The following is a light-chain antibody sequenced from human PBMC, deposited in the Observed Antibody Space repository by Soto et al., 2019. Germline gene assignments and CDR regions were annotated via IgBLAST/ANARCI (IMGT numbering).Light chain of an antibody. CDR1: QSISSSY. J-gene: IGKJ1*01. V-gene: IGKV3-20*01. CDR2: GAS. CDR3: QQYSSTFWT. Sequence: EIVLTQSPGTLSLSPGERTTLSCRASQSISSSYLAWYQQKPGQAPRLLVYGASSRATGIPDRFSGSGSGTDFTLTFSRLEPEDFALYYCQQYSSTFWTLGQGTKVDI.